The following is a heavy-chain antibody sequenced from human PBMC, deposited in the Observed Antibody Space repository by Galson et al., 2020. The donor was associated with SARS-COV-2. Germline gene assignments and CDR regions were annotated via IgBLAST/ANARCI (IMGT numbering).Heavy chain of an antibody. CDR2: IRAYNGNT. V-gene: IGHV1-18*04. CDR3: AREGGYYYDSSGLLDY. J-gene: IGHJ4*02. D-gene: IGHD3-22*01. Sequence: ASVKVSCKASGYTFTSYGISWVRQAPGQGLEWMGWIRAYNGNTNYAQKLQVRVTMTTDTSTSTAYMELRSLRSDDTAVYYCAREGGYYYDSSGLLDYWGQGTLVTVSS. CDR1: GYTFTSYG.